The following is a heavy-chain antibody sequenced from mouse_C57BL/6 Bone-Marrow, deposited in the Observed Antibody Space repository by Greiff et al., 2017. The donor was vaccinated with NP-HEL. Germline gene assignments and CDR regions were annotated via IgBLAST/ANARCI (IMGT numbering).Heavy chain of an antibody. CDR2: INPGSGGT. CDR1: GYAFTNYL. Sequence: QVQLQQSGAELVRPGTSVKVPCKASGYAFTNYLIEWVKQRPGQGLEWIGVINPGSGGTNYNEKFKGKATLTADKSSSTAYMQLSSLTSEDSAVYFCARSPTGFDYWGQGTTLTVSS. D-gene: IGHD4-1*01. V-gene: IGHV1-54*01. J-gene: IGHJ2*01. CDR3: ARSPTGFDY.